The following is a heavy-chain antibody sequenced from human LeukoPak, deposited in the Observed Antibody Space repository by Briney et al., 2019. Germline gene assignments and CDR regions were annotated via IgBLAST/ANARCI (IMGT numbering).Heavy chain of an antibody. V-gene: IGHV1-18*04. D-gene: IGHD2-2*01. CDR2: INAYNGDT. Sequence: ASVKVSCKASGYTFTNYGVSWVRQAPGQGLEWMGWINAYNGDTHYAQNLQGRLTMTTDTSTSMAFMELRSLRPDDTAVYFCARWGLVAPGSYYYYYMDVWGRGTTVTVSS. CDR3: ARWGLVAPGSYYYYYMDV. J-gene: IGHJ6*03. CDR1: GYTFTNYG.